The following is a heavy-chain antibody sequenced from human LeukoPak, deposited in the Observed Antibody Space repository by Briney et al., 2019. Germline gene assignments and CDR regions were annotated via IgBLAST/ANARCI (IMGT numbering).Heavy chain of an antibody. CDR2: ISAYNGNT. Sequence: GASVKVSCKASGYTFTSYGISWVRQAPGQGLEWMGWISAYNGNTNYAQKLQGRVTMTTDTSTSTAYMELRSLRSDDTAVYYCARRPPGIGFLEYYFDYWGQGTLVTVSS. D-gene: IGHD3-3*01. CDR1: GYTFTSYG. CDR3: ARRPPGIGFLEYYFDY. J-gene: IGHJ4*02. V-gene: IGHV1-18*01.